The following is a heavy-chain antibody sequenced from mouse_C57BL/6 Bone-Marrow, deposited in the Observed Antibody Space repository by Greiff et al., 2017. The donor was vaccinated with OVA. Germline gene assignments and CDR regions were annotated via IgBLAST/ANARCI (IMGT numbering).Heavy chain of an antibody. J-gene: IGHJ2*01. V-gene: IGHV1-82*01. D-gene: IGHD1-1*01. CDR1: GYAFSSSW. CDR3: AIITTVVSPHYFDY. CDR2: IYPGDGDT. Sequence: QVQLQQSGPELVKPGASVKISCKASGYAFSSSWMNWVKQRPGKGLEWIGRIYPGDGDTNYNGKFKGKATLTADKSSSTAYMQLSSLTSEDSAVYFCAIITTVVSPHYFDYWGQGTTLTVSS.